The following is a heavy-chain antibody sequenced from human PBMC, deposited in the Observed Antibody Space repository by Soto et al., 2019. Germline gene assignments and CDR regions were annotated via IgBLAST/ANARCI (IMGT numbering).Heavy chain of an antibody. D-gene: IGHD2-2*01. CDR1: GFTFSSYW. Sequence: GGSLRLSCAASGFTFSSYWMSWVRQAPGKGLEWVANIKQDGSEKYYVDSVEGRFTISRDNAKNSLYLQMNSLRAEDTAVYYCARGGRVVPAADAFDIWGQGTMVTVSS. J-gene: IGHJ3*02. CDR3: ARGGRVVPAADAFDI. V-gene: IGHV3-7*01. CDR2: IKQDGSEK.